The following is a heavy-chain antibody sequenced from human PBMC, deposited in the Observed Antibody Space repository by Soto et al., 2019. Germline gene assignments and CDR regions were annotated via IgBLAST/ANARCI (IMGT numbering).Heavy chain of an antibody. CDR2: MNPNSGNT. CDR3: ARTPSGVVGAPRINWFDP. D-gene: IGHD2-15*01. Sequence: QVQLVQSGAEVKKPGASVKVSCKASGYTFTSYDINWVRQATGQGLEWMGWMNPNSGNTGYAQKFQGRVNMTRETSISTAYMAPSSLGSEDTAVYYCARTPSGVVGAPRINWFDPWGQGTLVTVSS. J-gene: IGHJ5*02. CDR1: GYTFTSYD. V-gene: IGHV1-8*01.